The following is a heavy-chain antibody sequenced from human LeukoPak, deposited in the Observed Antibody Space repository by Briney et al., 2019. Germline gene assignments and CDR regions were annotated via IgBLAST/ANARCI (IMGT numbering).Heavy chain of an antibody. Sequence: PGGSLRLSCAASGFTFSNAWMSWVRQAPGKGLEWVGRIKSKTDGGTTDYAAPVKGRFTISRDDSKNTLHLQMNSLKTEDTAVYYCTTVFAVTPYFDYWGQGTLVTVSS. CDR2: IKSKTDGGTT. V-gene: IGHV3-15*01. J-gene: IGHJ4*02. CDR3: TTVFAVTPYFDY. D-gene: IGHD4-17*01. CDR1: GFTFSNAW.